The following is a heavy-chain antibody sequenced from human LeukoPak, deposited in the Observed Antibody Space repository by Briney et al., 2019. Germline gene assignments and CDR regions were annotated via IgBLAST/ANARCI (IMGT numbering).Heavy chain of an antibody. J-gene: IGHJ1*01. CDR1: GGSVSSNSAA. Sequence: SQTLSLTCAISGGSVSSNSAAWNWIRQSPSRGLEWLGRTYYRSKWYNDYAVSVKSRITINPDTSKNQFSLQLNSVTPEDTAVYYCAKSSYYYGSGSSLQHWGQGTLVTVSS. V-gene: IGHV6-1*01. CDR3: AKSSYYYGSGSSLQH. CDR2: TYYRSKWYN. D-gene: IGHD3-10*01.